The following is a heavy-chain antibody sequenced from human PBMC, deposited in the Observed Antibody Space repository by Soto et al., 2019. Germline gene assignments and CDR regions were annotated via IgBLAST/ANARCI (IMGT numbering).Heavy chain of an antibody. CDR1: WNRVSNIMDD. J-gene: IGHJ6*02. Sequence: PSQTLSLTWVISWNRVSNIMDDWIWIRQSPTRGLEWLGWTYYRFKWYNHDAATVKSQLTSQADTSKKHASLHLDAVIHDDTAVYYSTGGASFRGMDVWGQGTPVTVSS. CDR3: TGGASFRGMDV. CDR2: TYYRFKWYN. V-gene: IGHV6-1*01.